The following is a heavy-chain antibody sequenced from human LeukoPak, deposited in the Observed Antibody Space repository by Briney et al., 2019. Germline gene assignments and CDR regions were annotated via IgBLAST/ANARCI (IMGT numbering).Heavy chain of an antibody. CDR1: GFTFSSYG. V-gene: IGHV3-30*03. D-gene: IGHD1-26*01. CDR2: ISYDGSNK. Sequence: GGSLRLSCAASGFTFSSYGMHWVRQAPGKGLEWVAVISYDGSNKYYADSVKGRFTISRDDSKNTLYLQMNSLRAEDTAVYYCARVQVIVRPKGANAFDIWGQGTMVTVSS. J-gene: IGHJ3*02. CDR3: ARVQVIVRPKGANAFDI.